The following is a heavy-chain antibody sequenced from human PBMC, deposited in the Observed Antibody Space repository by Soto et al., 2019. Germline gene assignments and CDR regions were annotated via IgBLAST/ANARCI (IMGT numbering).Heavy chain of an antibody. Sequence: ASVKVSCKASGYTFTSYDINWVRQATGQGLEWMGWMNPNSGNTGYAQKFQGRVTMTRNTSISTAYMELSSLRSEDTAVYYCARGGYYDFWSGYYLNYYYYMDVWGKGTTVTVSS. V-gene: IGHV1-8*01. CDR2: MNPNSGNT. D-gene: IGHD3-3*01. CDR1: GYTFTSYD. J-gene: IGHJ6*03. CDR3: ARGGYYDFWSGYYLNYYYYMDV.